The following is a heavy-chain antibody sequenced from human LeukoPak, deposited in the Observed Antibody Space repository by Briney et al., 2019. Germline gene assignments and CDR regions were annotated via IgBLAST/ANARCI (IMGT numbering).Heavy chain of an antibody. V-gene: IGHV1-2*06. Sequence: ASLKVSCKTPGDTFTCDYIHWVRHTPGQGLDWMRQTNPNTGGTNDAQKFQGRVTMTRDTSISTAYMELSRLRSDDTAVYYCARDITLRAFDIWGQGTMVTVSS. CDR1: GDTFTCDY. CDR3: ARDITLRAFDI. CDR2: TNPNTGGT. J-gene: IGHJ3*02. D-gene: IGHD1-14*01.